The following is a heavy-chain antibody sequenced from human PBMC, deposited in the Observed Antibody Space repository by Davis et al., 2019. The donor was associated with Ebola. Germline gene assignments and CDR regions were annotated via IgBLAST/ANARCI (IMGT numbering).Heavy chain of an antibody. CDR1: GFRFRDYA. V-gene: IGHV3-9*01. Sequence: SLKISCAGSGFRFRDYAMHWVRQAPGKGLEWVSSISWNSATKGYADSVKGRFTISRDNAKNSLNLQMNSLRPEDTALYYCAKDIATTDYYHMDVWGKGTTVTVSS. D-gene: IGHD4-17*01. CDR2: ISWNSATK. J-gene: IGHJ6*03. CDR3: AKDIATTDYYHMDV.